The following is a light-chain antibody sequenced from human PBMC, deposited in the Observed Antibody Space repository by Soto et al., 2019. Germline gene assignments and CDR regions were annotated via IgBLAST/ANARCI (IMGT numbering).Light chain of an antibody. J-gene: IGKJ2*01. V-gene: IGKV3-15*01. CDR3: QQYNNWLQYT. CDR1: QSVSSN. Sequence: EIVMTQSPATLSVSPGERATLSCRASQSVSSNLAWYQQKPGQAPRLLIYGASTRATGIPARFSGSGSGTEFTLTISSLPSEDFAVYYCQQYNNWLQYTFGQGTKLEIK. CDR2: GAS.